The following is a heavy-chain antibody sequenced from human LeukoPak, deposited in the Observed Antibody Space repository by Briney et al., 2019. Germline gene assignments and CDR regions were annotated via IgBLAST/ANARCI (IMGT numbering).Heavy chain of an antibody. V-gene: IGHV3-7*01. Sequence: GGSLRLSCGVSGFNFNSYWMSWVRQAPGKGLELVAKIRRDGSEEYYVGSVKGRFTTSRDNAKNSLYLQMNRLRAEDTAVYFCARDQNFYDKTGEGYFQHWGQGTLVTVSS. J-gene: IGHJ1*01. CDR3: ARDQNFYDKTGEGYFQH. CDR1: GFNFNSYW. CDR2: IRRDGSEE. D-gene: IGHD3-22*01.